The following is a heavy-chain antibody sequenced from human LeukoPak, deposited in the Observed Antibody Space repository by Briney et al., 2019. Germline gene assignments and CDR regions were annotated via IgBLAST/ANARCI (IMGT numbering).Heavy chain of an antibody. CDR3: ARVGAFLLGYCSSTSCYTPGSFDY. Sequence: PSETLSLTCTVSGGSISSGGYYWSWIRQHPGKGLEWIGYIYYSGSTYYNPSLKSRVTISVDTSKNQSSLKLSSVTAADTAVYYCARVGAFLLGYCSSTSCYTPGSFDYWGQGTLVTVSS. J-gene: IGHJ4*02. V-gene: IGHV4-31*03. CDR2: IYYSGST. D-gene: IGHD2-2*02. CDR1: GGSISSGGYY.